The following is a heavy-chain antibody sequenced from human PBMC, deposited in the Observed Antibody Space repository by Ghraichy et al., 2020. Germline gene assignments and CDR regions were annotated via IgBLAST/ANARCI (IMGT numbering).Heavy chain of an antibody. CDR1: GGSISSTTYY. V-gene: IGHV4-39*01. Sequence: SETLSLTCTVSGGSISSTTYYWGWIRQPPGKGLEWIGSIYYSGSTYYNPSLKGRVTISVDTSKNQFSLKLSSVTAADTAVYYCARQLLWFRYFDFWGQGTLVTVSS. J-gene: IGHJ4*02. CDR3: ARQLLWFRYFDF. CDR2: IYYSGST. D-gene: IGHD3-10*01.